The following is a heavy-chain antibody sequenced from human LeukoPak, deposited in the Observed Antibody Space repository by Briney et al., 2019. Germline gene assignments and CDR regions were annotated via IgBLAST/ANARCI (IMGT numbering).Heavy chain of an antibody. CDR3: ARREEGAEGFDY. CDR1: GGSISSYY. Sequence: SETLPLTCTVSGGSISSYYWSWIRQPPGKGLEWIGYIYYSGSTNYNPSLKSRVTISVDTSKNQFSLKLSSVTAADTAVYYCARREEGAEGFDYWGQGTLVTVSS. V-gene: IGHV4-59*01. J-gene: IGHJ4*02. CDR2: IYYSGST.